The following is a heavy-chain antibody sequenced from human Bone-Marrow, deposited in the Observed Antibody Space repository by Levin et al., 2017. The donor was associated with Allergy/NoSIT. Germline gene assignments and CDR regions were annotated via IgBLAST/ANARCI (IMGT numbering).Heavy chain of an antibody. CDR2: INSDGSNT. CDR3: TTRVMVRGTYDY. D-gene: IGHD3-10*01. J-gene: IGHJ4*02. CDR1: TFTFSDFW. Sequence: SGGSLRLSCTASTFTFSDFWMHWVRQAPGKGLVWVSRINSDGSNTDYAESVKGRFTISRDNAKNTLYLQMNSMRDEDTAVYYCTTRVMVRGTYDYWGQGTLVAVSS. V-gene: IGHV3-74*01.